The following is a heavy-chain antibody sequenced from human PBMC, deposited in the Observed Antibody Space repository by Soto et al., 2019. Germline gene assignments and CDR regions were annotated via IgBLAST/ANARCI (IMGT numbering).Heavy chain of an antibody. Sequence: GGSLRLSCAASGFTFNNYAMTWVCQAPGEGLEWVSVITSGGDDTLHADSVKGRFTIFRDNSKNTLYLQMNSLSAEDTAVYYCARESEDLTSNFDYWGQGTLVTVSS. J-gene: IGHJ4*02. CDR3: ARESEDLTSNFDY. CDR1: GFTFNNYA. CDR2: ITSGGDDT. V-gene: IGHV3-23*01.